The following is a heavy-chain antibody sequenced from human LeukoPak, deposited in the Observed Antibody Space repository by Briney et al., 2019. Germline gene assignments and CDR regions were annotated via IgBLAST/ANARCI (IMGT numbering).Heavy chain of an antibody. CDR2: IKSKTDGGTT. CDR1: GFTFSNAW. Sequence: GGSLRLSCAASGFTFSNAWMSWVRQAPGKGLEWVGRIKSKTDGGTTDYAAPVKGRFTISRDDSKNTLNLQMNSLKTEDTAVYYCTTDINYDSSGYDYWGQGTLVTVSS. CDR3: TTDINYDSSGYDY. D-gene: IGHD3-22*01. J-gene: IGHJ4*02. V-gene: IGHV3-15*01.